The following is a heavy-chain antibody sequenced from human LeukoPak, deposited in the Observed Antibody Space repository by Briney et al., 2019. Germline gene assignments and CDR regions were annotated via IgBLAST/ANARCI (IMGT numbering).Heavy chain of an antibody. Sequence: PSETLSLTCAVYGGSFNGYYWSWMRQPPGKGLEWIGEINHSGSTNYNPSLKSRVTISVDTSKNQFSLKLSSVTAADTAVYYCARAGDSSSWYTIDYWGQGTLVTVSS. D-gene: IGHD6-13*01. J-gene: IGHJ4*02. CDR3: ARAGDSSSWYTIDY. CDR2: INHSGST. CDR1: GGSFNGYY. V-gene: IGHV4-34*01.